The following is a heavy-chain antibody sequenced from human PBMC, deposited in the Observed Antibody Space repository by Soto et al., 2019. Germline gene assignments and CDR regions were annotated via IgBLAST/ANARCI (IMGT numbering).Heavy chain of an antibody. J-gene: IGHJ4*02. V-gene: IGHV1-18*04. CDR2: ISAYNGNT. Sequence: ASVKVSCKASGYTFNSYGISWVRQAPGQGLEWMGWISAYNGNTNYAQKVQGRVTMTTDTSTSTAYMELRSLRSNDTAVYYCAIDLEYQSQYFWGQGTLVTVSS. D-gene: IGHD2-2*01. CDR1: GYTFNSYG. CDR3: AIDLEYQSQYF.